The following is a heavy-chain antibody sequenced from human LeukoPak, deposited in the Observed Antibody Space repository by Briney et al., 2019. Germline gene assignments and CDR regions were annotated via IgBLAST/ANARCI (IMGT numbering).Heavy chain of an antibody. Sequence: KASETLSLTCTVSGGSISSSSYYWGWIRQPPGKGLEWIGSIYYSGSTYYNPSLKSRVTISVDTSKNQFSLKLSSVTAADTAVYYCARLGGLAAAGVRYFDYWGQGTLVTVSS. CDR1: GGSISSSSYY. J-gene: IGHJ4*02. CDR2: IYYSGST. V-gene: IGHV4-39*07. D-gene: IGHD6-13*01. CDR3: ARLGGLAAAGVRYFDY.